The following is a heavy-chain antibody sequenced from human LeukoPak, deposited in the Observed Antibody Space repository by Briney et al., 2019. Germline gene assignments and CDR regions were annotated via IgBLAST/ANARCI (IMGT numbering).Heavy chain of an antibody. CDR2: INPDTGDT. CDR3: ASGAIGGGALDV. J-gene: IGHJ3*01. V-gene: IGHV1-2*02. D-gene: IGHD2-21*01. Sequence: GASVKVSYKDSGYTFIDYYRHWVEQAPGQGLEWMGWINPDTGDTNYAQKFQGRVTMTRDTSISIAQMDLSSLRSDDTAVYYCASGAIGGGALDVCGQGTIVTVSS. CDR1: GYTFIDYY.